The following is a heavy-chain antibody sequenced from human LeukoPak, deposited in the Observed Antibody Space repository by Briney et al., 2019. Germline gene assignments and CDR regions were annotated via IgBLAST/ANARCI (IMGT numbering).Heavy chain of an antibody. Sequence: GGSLRLSCVASVFTFSYHDMYWVCETSGKGLEWVSAIGIAGDTYYSGSVKGRFTISRDNAKNSLYLQMDSLTAGDTAVYHCARAGIVVTGILHYYYYMDVWGKGTTVTVSS. D-gene: IGHD6-19*01. CDR1: VFTFSYHD. J-gene: IGHJ6*03. CDR3: ARAGIVVTGILHYYYYMDV. CDR2: IGIAGDT. V-gene: IGHV3-13*01.